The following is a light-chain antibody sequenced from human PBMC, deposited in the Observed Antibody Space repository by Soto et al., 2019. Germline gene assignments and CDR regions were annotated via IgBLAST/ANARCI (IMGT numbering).Light chain of an antibody. Sequence: EIVMTESPVTLSVSPGERATLSCRASQGVSTKLAWYQHKPGQAPRLLIYGATTRAPDIPARFSGSGSGTEFTLTISSLQSEDFAVYYCQQYHNWVTFGGGTKVDIK. V-gene: IGKV3-15*01. CDR2: GAT. CDR3: QQYHNWVT. J-gene: IGKJ4*01. CDR1: QGVSTK.